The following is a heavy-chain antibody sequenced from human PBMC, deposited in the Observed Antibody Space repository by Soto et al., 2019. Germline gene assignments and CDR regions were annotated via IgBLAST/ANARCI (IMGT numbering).Heavy chain of an antibody. J-gene: IGHJ3*02. CDR2: ISSSSYYI. CDR3: AREKQDEAFDI. Sequence: GGSLRLSCAASGFTFSDYAMNWVRQAPGKGLEWVSSISSSSYYIYYADSMKGRFTISRDNAKNSLYLQMNSLRAEATAVYYCAREKQDEAFDIWGQGTMVTVSS. V-gene: IGHV3-21*01. CDR1: GFTFSDYA.